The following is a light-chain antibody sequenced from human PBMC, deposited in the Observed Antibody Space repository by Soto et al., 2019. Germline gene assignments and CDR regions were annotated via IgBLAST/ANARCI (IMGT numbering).Light chain of an antibody. V-gene: IGKV3D-11*01. CDR3: QQRTNWRIT. CDR2: GAS. CDR1: HDVSSN. Sequence: EMVVSQSPATLSVSPGERATLSCRASHDVSSNLAWYQQKPGQAPSLLIYGASTRATGTPARFSGSGSGTDFTLTISSLEPEDFAVYYCQQRTNWRITFGQGTRLEIK. J-gene: IGKJ5*01.